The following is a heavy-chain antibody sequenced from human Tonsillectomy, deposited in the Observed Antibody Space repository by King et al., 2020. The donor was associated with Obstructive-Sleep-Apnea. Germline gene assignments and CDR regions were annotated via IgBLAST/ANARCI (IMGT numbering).Heavy chain of an antibody. Sequence: VQLQESGPGLVKPSQTLSLTCTVSGGSISSGGYYWGWIRQHPGKGLEWIGYIDYSGSTYYNPSLKSRVTISVDTSKKQFSLKLSSVTAADTAVYYCARAVGDYADYRRLSAGYFQHWGQGTLVTVSS. D-gene: IGHD4-17*01. CDR3: ARAVGDYADYRRLSAGYFQH. V-gene: IGHV4-31*03. CDR1: GGSISSGGYY. J-gene: IGHJ1*01. CDR2: IDYSGST.